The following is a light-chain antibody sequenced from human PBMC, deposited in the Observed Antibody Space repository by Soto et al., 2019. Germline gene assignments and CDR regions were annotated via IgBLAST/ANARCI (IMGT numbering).Light chain of an antibody. J-gene: IGLJ7*01. CDR1: SSDIGGYDY. CDR2: GVT. Sequence: QSALTQPASVSGSPGQSITISCTGTSSDIGGYDYVSWYQHHPGKAPKFIIYGVTNRPSGVSHRFSGSKSANTASLTISGLQAEDEAEYYCTSYTSSSTHVFGTGTQLTVL. CDR3: TSYTSSSTHV. V-gene: IGLV2-14*01.